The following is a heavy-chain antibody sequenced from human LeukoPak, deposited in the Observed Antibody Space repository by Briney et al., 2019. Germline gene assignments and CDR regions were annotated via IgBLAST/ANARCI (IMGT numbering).Heavy chain of an antibody. Sequence: ASVKVSCKASGYTFAGYYMHWVRQAPGQGLEWMERINPNSGGTNYAQKFQGRVTTTRDTSISTAHMELSRLRSDDTAVYYCARGHIAAAGYYYYYYMDVWGKGTTVTVSS. J-gene: IGHJ6*03. CDR3: ARGHIAAAGYYYYYYMDV. D-gene: IGHD6-13*01. CDR1: GYTFAGYY. V-gene: IGHV1-2*06. CDR2: INPNSGGT.